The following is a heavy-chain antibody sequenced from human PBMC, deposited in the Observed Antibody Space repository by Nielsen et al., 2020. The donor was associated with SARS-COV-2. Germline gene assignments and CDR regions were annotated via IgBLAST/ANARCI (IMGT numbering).Heavy chain of an antibody. D-gene: IGHD7-27*01. J-gene: IGHJ3*02. CDR2: ISGSGGST. CDR1: GFTFSSYA. CDR3: ARDLGRQGDDAFDI. V-gene: IGHV3-23*01. Sequence: GESLKISCAASGFTFSSYAMSWVRQAPGKGLEWVSAISGSGGSTYYADSVKGRFTISRDNSKNTLYLQMNSLRAEDTAVYYCARDLGRQGDDAFDIWGQGTMVTVSS.